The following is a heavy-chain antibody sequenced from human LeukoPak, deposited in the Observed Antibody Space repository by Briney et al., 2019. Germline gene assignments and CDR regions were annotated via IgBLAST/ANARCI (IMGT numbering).Heavy chain of an antibody. V-gene: IGHV4-30-4*08. CDR1: GGSISSGDYY. Sequence: SEALSLTCTVSGGSISSGDYYWSWIRQPPGKRLEWIGYIYYSGGTYYNPSLKSRVTISVDTSKNQFSLKLSSVTAADTAVYYCARDQYSSGYDAFDIWGQGTMVTVSS. CDR3: ARDQYSSGYDAFDI. CDR2: IYYSGGT. J-gene: IGHJ3*02. D-gene: IGHD6-19*01.